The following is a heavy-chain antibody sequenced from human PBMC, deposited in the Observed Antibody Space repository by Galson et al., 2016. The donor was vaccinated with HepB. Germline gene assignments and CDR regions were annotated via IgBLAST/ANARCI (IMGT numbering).Heavy chain of an antibody. CDR3: ARGRGYGFDCCPIDY. J-gene: IGHJ4*02. V-gene: IGHV3-53*01. Sequence: SLRLSCAASGLTVSSNYMSWVRQAPGKGLEYVSIIYSGGSTYYADSVKGRFTISRDNSKNTVFLQMNSLRAEDTAIYYCARGRGYGFDCCPIDYWGQGTLVTVSS. D-gene: IGHD3-9*01. CDR1: GLTVSSNY. CDR2: IYSGGST.